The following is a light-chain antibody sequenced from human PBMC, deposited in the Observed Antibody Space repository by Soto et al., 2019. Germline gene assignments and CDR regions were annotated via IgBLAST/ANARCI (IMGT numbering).Light chain of an antibody. CDR1: SSYVGGYNY. CDR2: EVS. V-gene: IGLV2-14*01. J-gene: IGLJ2*01. CDR3: SSYTSSSTVV. Sequence: QSVLTQPASVSGSPGQSITISCSGTSSYVGGYNYVSWYQQHPGKAPQVMIYEVSNRPSGVSNRFSGSKFGNTASLTISGLQAEDEADYYCSSYTSSSTVVFGGGTKLTVL.